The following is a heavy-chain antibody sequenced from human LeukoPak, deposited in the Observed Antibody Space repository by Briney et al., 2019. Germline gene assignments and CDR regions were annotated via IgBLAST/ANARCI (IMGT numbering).Heavy chain of an antibody. J-gene: IGHJ2*01. Sequence: GGSLRLSCAASGFTFSNYEMNWVRQAPGKGLEWVSYISSSGSTIYYADSVKGRFTISRDNAKNSLYLQMNSLRAEDTAVYYCAKVWAYDGSGKPYWHFDLWGRGALVTVSS. CDR1: GFTFSNYE. V-gene: IGHV3-48*03. CDR3: AKVWAYDGSGKPYWHFDL. D-gene: IGHD3-10*01. CDR2: ISSSGSTI.